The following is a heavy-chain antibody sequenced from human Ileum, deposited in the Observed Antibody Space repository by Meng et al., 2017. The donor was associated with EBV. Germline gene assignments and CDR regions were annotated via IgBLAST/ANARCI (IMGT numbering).Heavy chain of an antibody. V-gene: IGHV3-74*03. CDR1: RFIFSSYW. Sequence: VVGVGGVLVPPGGSLGLSCVGSRFIFSSYWMHWVRQVPGKGLVWVSRIDSDGSSTTYADSVKGRFTISRDNDKNTLYLQMNSLRVDDTAVYFCAREGSGYDYLSYWGQGTLVTVSS. D-gene: IGHD5-12*01. J-gene: IGHJ4*02. CDR3: AREGSGYDYLSY. CDR2: IDSDGSST.